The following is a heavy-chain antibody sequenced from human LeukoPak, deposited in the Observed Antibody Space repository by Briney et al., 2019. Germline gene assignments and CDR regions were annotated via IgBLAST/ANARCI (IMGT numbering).Heavy chain of an antibody. V-gene: IGHV3-48*04. CDR2: ISSSSSTI. J-gene: IGHJ4*02. CDR3: ARAESGYSDY. Sequence: GGSLRLSCAASGFTFSSYSMNWVRQAPGKGLEWVSYISSSSSTIYYADSVKGRFTISRDNAKNSLYLQMNSLRAEDTAVYYCARAESGYSDYWGQGTLVTVSS. CDR1: GFTFSSYS. D-gene: IGHD3-22*01.